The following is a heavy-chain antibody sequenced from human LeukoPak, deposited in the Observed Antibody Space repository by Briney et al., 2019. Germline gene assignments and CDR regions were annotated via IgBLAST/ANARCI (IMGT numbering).Heavy chain of an antibody. D-gene: IGHD3-10*01. CDR2: IIPIFGTA. V-gene: IGHV1-69*13. CDR1: GGTFSSYA. Sequence: SVKVSCKASGGTFSSYAISWVRQAPGQGLEWMGGIIPIFGTANYAQKFQGRVTITADESTSTAYMELSSLRSEDTAVYYCARDPDHDYYGSGSPANWGQGTLVTVSS. CDR3: ARDPDHDYYGSGSPAN. J-gene: IGHJ4*02.